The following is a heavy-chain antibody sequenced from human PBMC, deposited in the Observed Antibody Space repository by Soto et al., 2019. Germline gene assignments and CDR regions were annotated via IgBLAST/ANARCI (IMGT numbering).Heavy chain of an antibody. CDR1: GGSISSGGYY. CDR3: ARAEGGYSYGWCYFDY. Sequence: PSETLSLTCTVSGGSISSGGYYWSWIRQHPGKGLEWIGYIYYSGSTYYNPSLKSRVTISVDTSKNQFSLKLSSVTAADTAVYYSARAEGGYSYGWCYFDYWGQGTLVTVSS. J-gene: IGHJ4*02. D-gene: IGHD5-18*01. CDR2: IYYSGST. V-gene: IGHV4-31*03.